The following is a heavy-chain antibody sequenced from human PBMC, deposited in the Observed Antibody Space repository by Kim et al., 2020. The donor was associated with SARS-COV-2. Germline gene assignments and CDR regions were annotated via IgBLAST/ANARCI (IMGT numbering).Heavy chain of an antibody. D-gene: IGHD3-22*01. CDR3: AKPPIGRDSRDRSDSH. Sequence: GGSLRLSCAASGFTFSNCAMTWVRQAPGKGLEWVSSISSNTYSTYYADSVKGRFTISRDNSKNTLYLQMNSLRAEDTAVYYCAKPPIGRDSRDRSDSHWGQGTLVTVSS. CDR1: GFTFSNCA. J-gene: IGHJ4*02. CDR2: ISSNTYST. V-gene: IGHV3-23*01.